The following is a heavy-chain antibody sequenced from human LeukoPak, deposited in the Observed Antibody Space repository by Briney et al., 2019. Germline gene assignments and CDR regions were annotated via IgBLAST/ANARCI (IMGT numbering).Heavy chain of an antibody. CDR3: ARVQRGYSYGPFDY. CDR1: GYTFTSYG. V-gene: IGHV1-18*01. D-gene: IGHD5-18*01. J-gene: IGHJ4*02. CDR2: ISAYNGNT. Sequence: ASVEVSCKASGYTFTSYGISWVRQVPGQGLEWMGWISAYNGNTNYAQKLQGRVTMTTDTSTSTAYMELRSLRSDDTAVYYCARVQRGYSYGPFDYWGQGTLVTVSS.